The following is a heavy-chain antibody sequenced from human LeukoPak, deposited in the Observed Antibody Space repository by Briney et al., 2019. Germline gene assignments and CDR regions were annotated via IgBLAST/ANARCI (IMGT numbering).Heavy chain of an antibody. V-gene: IGHV1-8*01. CDR2: MNPDNGDT. D-gene: IGHD6-19*01. Sequence: ASVKVSCKASGYTFTTNHINWVRPATGQGLEWMGWMNPDNGDTAYAQKFQGRVTMTRDTSISTAYMELSSLRSEDTAVYYCARGVGAVGDYWGQGTLVTVSS. CDR1: GYTFTTNH. J-gene: IGHJ4*02. CDR3: ARGVGAVGDY.